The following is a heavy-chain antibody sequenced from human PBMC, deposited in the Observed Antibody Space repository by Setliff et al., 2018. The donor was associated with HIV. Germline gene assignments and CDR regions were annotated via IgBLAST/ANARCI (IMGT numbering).Heavy chain of an antibody. J-gene: IGHJ4*02. V-gene: IGHV2-70*12. Sequence: SGPTLVNPTQTLTLTCTFSGFSLTTSGMCVTWIRQPPGRALEWLARIDWDDDKYYSTSLKTRLTISRDTSKNQVVLTMANMDPVDTATYYCARTPDYYFDYWGQGTLVTVSS. D-gene: IGHD3-10*01. CDR3: ARTPDYYFDY. CDR1: GFSLTTSGMC. CDR2: IDWDDDK.